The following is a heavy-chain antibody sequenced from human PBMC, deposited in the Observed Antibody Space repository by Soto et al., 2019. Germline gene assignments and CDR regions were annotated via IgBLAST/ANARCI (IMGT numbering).Heavy chain of an antibody. CDR1: GGTFSSYA. D-gene: IGHD4-17*01. J-gene: IGHJ6*02. Sequence: SLKVSCKASGGTFSSYAISWVRQAPGQGLDWMGGIMPIFGTANYAQKFQGRVTITSDESTSTAYMELSSVRSEDTAVYYCARGSPVGHDYCDSDYYYGMDVWGQGTTVTVYS. V-gene: IGHV1-69*13. CDR2: IMPIFGTA. CDR3: ARGSPVGHDYCDSDYYYGMDV.